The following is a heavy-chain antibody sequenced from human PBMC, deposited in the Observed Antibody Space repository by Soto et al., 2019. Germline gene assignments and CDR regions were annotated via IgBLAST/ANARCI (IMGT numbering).Heavy chain of an antibody. CDR2: INSDGSST. Sequence: XESLSLSCEASGFTFSSYCMHGVRQAPGKGLVWVSRINSDGSSTSYADSVKGRFTISRDNAKNTLYLQMNSLRAEDTAVYYCARVNYGSWGYYYGMDVWGQGTAVTVSS. CDR3: ARVNYGSWGYYYGMDV. CDR1: GFTFSSYC. J-gene: IGHJ6*02. V-gene: IGHV3-74*01. D-gene: IGHD3-10*01.